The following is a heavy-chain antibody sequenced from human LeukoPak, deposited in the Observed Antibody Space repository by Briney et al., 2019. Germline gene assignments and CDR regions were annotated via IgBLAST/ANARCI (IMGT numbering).Heavy chain of an antibody. Sequence: PSESLSLTCAVYGGSFSGYYWGWIRQPPGKGVEWIGEINHSGSTNYNPSLKSRVTISVDTSKNQFSLKLRSVHAADTAVYYCARRAGYCSGSSCRTQLVYYYYMDVWGRGTTVTISS. CDR2: INHSGST. CDR3: ARRAGYCSGSSCRTQLVYYYYMDV. CDR1: GGSFSGYY. V-gene: IGHV4-34*01. J-gene: IGHJ6*03. D-gene: IGHD2-15*01.